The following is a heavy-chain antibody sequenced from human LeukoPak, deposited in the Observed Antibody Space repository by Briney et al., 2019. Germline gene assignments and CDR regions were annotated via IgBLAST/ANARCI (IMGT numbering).Heavy chain of an antibody. CDR1: GFTFSRFW. J-gene: IGHJ4*02. CDR3: ARGISISGWYFFDY. Sequence: GGSLRLSCAASGFTFSRFWMHWVRQAPGKGLEWVSAISSGGDRAYNADPVKGRFTISRGNSKSTLYLQMNSLRVEDTAVYYCARGISISGWYFFDYWGQGTLVTVSS. CDR2: ISSGGDRA. V-gene: IGHV3-23*01. D-gene: IGHD6-19*01.